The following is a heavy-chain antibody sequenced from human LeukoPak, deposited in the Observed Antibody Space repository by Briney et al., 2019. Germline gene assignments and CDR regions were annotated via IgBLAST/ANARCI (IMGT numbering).Heavy chain of an antibody. CDR3: ARDRDTAMVWINWFDP. J-gene: IGHJ5*02. Sequence: GASVKVSCKASGYTFTGYYMHWVRQAPGQGLEWMGWINPNSGGTNYAQKFQGRVTMTRDTSISTAYMELSRLRSDDTAVYYCARDRDTAMVWINWFDPWGQGTLVTVSS. D-gene: IGHD5-18*01. CDR2: INPNSGGT. CDR1: GYTFTGYY. V-gene: IGHV1-2*02.